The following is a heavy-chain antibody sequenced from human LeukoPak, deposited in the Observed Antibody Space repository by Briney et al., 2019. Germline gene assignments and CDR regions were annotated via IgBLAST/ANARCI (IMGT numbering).Heavy chain of an antibody. J-gene: IGHJ5*02. Sequence: GGSLRLSCAASGVIVSRNFMSWVRQAPGKGLQWAAIMYAGGTTDYSDSVRGRFHISRDSSNNTLSLQINSLRAEDTAVYYCARGSGSGWPLDRWGQGALVTVSS. CDR1: GVIVSRNF. CDR3: ARGSGSGWPLDR. V-gene: IGHV3-53*01. D-gene: IGHD6-19*01. CDR2: MYAGGTT.